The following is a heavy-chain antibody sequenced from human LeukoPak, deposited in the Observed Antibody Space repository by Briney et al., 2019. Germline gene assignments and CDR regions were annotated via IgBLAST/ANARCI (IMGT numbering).Heavy chain of an antibody. CDR2: ISAYNGNT. V-gene: IGHV1-18*01. D-gene: IGHD5-18*01. J-gene: IGHJ6*03. CDR1: GYTFTSYG. Sequence: GASVKVSCKASGYTFTSYGISRVRQAPGQGLEWMGWISAYNGNTNYAQKLQGRVTMTTDTSTSTAYMELRSLRSDDTAVYYCARDLRGHSYGSIYYYMDVWGKGTTVTVSS. CDR3: ARDLRGHSYGSIYYYMDV.